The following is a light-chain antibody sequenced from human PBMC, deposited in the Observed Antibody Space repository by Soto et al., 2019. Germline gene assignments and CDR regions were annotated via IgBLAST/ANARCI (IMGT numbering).Light chain of an antibody. Sequence: EVVLTQSPGTLSLSPGERATLSFRASQNLNHNYFAWYQQKPGQGPRLLLFGISTRAAGIPDRFSGSGSGTDFTLTISRLEPEDVAVYYCEQDGNFPFTFGPGTKLDIK. J-gene: IGKJ3*01. CDR1: QNLNHNY. CDR2: GIS. V-gene: IGKV3-20*01. CDR3: EQDGNFPFT.